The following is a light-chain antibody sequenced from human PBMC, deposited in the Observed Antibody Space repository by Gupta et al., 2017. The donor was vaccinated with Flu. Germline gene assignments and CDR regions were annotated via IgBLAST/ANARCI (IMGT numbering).Light chain of an antibody. J-gene: IGKJ4*01. Sequence: DIVMTQSPDSLAVSLGVRAPINRTSSQSVFHGPNTKNNVASYQKKPCQAPKLLIYLTSTRASGVSDRFRGSSSGTAFSLTVSSLQAEDVATYYCHQDYTFPLTFGGGTKVEIK. CDR1: QSVFHGPNTKNN. CDR3: HQDYTFPLT. CDR2: LTS. V-gene: IGKV4-1*01.